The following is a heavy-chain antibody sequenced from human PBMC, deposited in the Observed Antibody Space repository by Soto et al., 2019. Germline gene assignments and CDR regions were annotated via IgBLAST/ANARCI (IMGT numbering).Heavy chain of an antibody. CDR1: GYSFTSYW. Sequence: GESLKISCKGSGYSFTSYWIGWVRQMPGKGLEWMGIIYPGDSDTRYSPSFQGQVTISADKSISTAYLQWSSLKASDTAMYYCSTRVHFSYPGKYYYAMDVCGQRTTVPVS. CDR2: IYPGDSDT. CDR3: STRVHFSYPGKYYYAMDV. J-gene: IGHJ6*02. D-gene: IGHD3-3*02. V-gene: IGHV5-51*01.